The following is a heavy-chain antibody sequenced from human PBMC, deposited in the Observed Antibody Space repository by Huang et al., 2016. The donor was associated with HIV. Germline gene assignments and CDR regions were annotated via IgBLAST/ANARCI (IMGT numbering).Heavy chain of an antibody. J-gene: IGHJ3*02. CDR3: AKDFAVGYYHSSVHAFDI. CDR2: VRFDGSNK. V-gene: IGHV3-30*02. Sequence: QVQLVVSGGGVVQPGGSLILSCASSGFTFSSHGIHWVRQVRGKGLEWVTVVRFDGSNKYYADSGKGRFTITRDNSKNTLFLQMNSVRAEDTAVYYCAKDFAVGYYHSSVHAFDIWGQWTMVTVSS. D-gene: IGHD3-22*01. CDR1: GFTFSSHG.